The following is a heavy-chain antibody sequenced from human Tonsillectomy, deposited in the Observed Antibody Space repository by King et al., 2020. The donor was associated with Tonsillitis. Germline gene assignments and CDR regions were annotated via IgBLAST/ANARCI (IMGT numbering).Heavy chain of an antibody. CDR1: GGSFSGYY. J-gene: IGHJ5*02. CDR2: INHSGST. V-gene: IGHV4-34*01. CDR3: ARGAMYSSTRGWFDP. D-gene: IGHD6-13*01. Sequence: VQLPQWGAGLLKPSETLSLTCAVYGGSFSGYYWSWIRQPPGKGLEWIGEINHSGSTNYNPSLKSRVTVSVDTSKNQFSLKLSSVTAADTAVYYCARGAMYSSTRGWFDPWGQGTLVTVSS.